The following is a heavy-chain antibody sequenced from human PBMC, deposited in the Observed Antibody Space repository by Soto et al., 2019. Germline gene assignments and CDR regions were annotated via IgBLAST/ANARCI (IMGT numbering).Heavy chain of an antibody. D-gene: IGHD4-17*01. CDR1: GFTFSIYA. Sequence: DVQLLESGGGLVQPGGSLRLSCAASGFTFSIYAMSWVRQAPGKGLEWVSSISGSGGSTFYADSVKGRFNISRDNSKNTVYLQMNSLRAGDTALYYCANGNPDHGDYEGVMGYWGQGTLVTVSS. CDR3: ANGNPDHGDYEGVMGY. CDR2: ISGSGGST. V-gene: IGHV3-23*01. J-gene: IGHJ4*02.